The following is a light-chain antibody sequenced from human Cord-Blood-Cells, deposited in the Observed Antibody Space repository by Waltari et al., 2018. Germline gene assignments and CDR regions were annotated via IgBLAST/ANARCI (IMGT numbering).Light chain of an antibody. Sequence: QSVLTQPPSASGTPGQRVTIPCSGSSSNIGSNYVYWYQQLPGTAPKLLIYRNNQRPSGVPDRFSGSKSGTSASLAISGLRSEDEADYYCAAWDDSPVFGGGTKLTVL. CDR3: AAWDDSPV. V-gene: IGLV1-47*01. CDR2: RNN. J-gene: IGLJ2*01. CDR1: SSNIGSNY.